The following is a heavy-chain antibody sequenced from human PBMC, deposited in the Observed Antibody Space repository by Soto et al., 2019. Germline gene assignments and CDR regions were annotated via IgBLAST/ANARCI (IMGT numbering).Heavy chain of an antibody. J-gene: IGHJ4*02. V-gene: IGHV3-48*03. CDR1: GFTSSSYE. D-gene: IGHD2-15*01. CDR3: ARDTWAGGGSLPFDY. CDR2: ISSSGSSI. Sequence: GGSLRLSCAASGFTSSSYEMNWVRQAPGKGLEWVSYISSSGSSIYYADSVKGRFTISRDNAKNSVYLQMNSLRAEDTAVYYCARDTWAGGGSLPFDYWGQGTLVTVSS.